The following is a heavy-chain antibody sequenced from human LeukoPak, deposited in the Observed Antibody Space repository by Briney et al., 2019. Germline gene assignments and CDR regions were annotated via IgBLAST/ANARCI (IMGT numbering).Heavy chain of an antibody. CDR1: GGSISRYY. CDR2: VYTSGST. V-gene: IGHV4-4*07. CDR3: ARHSRRSLDY. J-gene: IGHJ4*02. Sequence: PSETLSLTCTVSGGSISRYYWSWIRQPAGKGLEWIGRVYTSGSTTYNPSLKSRVTMSIDTSKNQFSLELSSVTAADTAVYYCARHSRRSLDYWGQGTLVTVSS. D-gene: IGHD2-15*01.